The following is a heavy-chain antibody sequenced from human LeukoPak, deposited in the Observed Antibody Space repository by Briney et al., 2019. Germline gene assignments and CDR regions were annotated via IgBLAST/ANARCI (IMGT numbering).Heavy chain of an antibody. CDR1: GFTFTDSG. CDR3: AKADGRDYFDY. CDR2: VWYDGSNQ. J-gene: IGHJ4*02. Sequence: QPGRSLRLSCAASGFTFTDSGMHWVRQAPGKGLEWVAIVWYDGSNQYYADSVKGRFTISRDNSKNTLDLQMNSLRAEDTAVYYCAKADGRDYFDYWGQGTLVTVSS. V-gene: IGHV3-33*06. D-gene: IGHD1-14*01.